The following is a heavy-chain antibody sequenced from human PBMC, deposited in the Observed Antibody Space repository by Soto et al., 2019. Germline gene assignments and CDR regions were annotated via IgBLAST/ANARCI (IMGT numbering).Heavy chain of an antibody. J-gene: IGHJ4*02. D-gene: IGHD1-1*01. CDR3: ASSPHKWNFWMIY. CDR2: VFHIGMT. V-gene: IGHV4-4*02. Sequence: QMHLQESGPGVVRPSGPLSLTCNVSGASIRSAIWWTWVRQSPGQGLEWIGAVFHIGMTNYNPSRKSRVTMSVDKSETQFSLRLTSVTAADTDVYYCASSPHKWNFWMIYWVRGTLVPVSS. CDR1: GASIRSAIW.